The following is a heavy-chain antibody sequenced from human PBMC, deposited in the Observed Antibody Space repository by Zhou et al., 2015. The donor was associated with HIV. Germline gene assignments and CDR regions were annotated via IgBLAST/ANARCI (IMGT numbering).Heavy chain of an antibody. J-gene: IGHJ4*02. V-gene: IGHV1-69*01. Sequence: QVQLVQSGAEVKKSGSSVKVSCKASGGSFKSYGISWVRQAPGQGLEWMGAIIPLFGAANYSQSFQGRLTITADESTSTAYMELSRLRFQDTAMYFCARLVNYYDRRGEPDFWGQGTLVTVSS. CDR3: ARLVNYYDRRGEPDF. CDR1: GGSFKSYG. D-gene: IGHD3-22*01. CDR2: IIPLFGAA.